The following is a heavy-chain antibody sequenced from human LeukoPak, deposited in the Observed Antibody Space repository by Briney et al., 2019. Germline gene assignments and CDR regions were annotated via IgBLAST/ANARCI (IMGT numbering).Heavy chain of an antibody. CDR2: IYYSGST. CDR3: ARARSDFYDSSGYYYYYYYMDV. Sequence: SETLSLTCTVSGGSISSYYWSWIRQPPGKGLEWIGYIYYSGSTNYNPSLKSRVTISVDTSKNQFSLKLSSVTAADTAVYYCARARSDFYDSSGYYYYYYYMDVWGKGTTVTISS. CDR1: GGSISSYY. D-gene: IGHD3-22*01. J-gene: IGHJ6*03. V-gene: IGHV4-59*01.